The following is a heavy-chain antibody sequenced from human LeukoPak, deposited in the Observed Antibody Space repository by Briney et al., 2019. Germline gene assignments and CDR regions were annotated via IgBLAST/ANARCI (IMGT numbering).Heavy chain of an antibody. CDR3: ARDLGPVNMDV. J-gene: IGHJ6*03. Sequence: SVKVSCKASGGTFSSYAISWVRQAPGQGLEWMGGIIPIFGTANYAQKFQGRVTMTRDTSISTAYMELSRLRSDDTAVYYCARDLGPVNMDVWGKGTTVTVSS. V-gene: IGHV1-69*05. CDR1: GGTFSSYA. CDR2: IIPIFGTA. D-gene: IGHD4-17*01.